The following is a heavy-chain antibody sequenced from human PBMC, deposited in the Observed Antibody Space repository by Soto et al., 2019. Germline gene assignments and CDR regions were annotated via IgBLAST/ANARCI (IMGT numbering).Heavy chain of an antibody. J-gene: IGHJ4*02. CDR1: SDSISSYY. D-gene: IGHD3-22*01. CDR3: ARAVVDPLYHLVY. CDR2: TDPSRNT. V-gene: IGHV4-4*08. Sequence: QVQLQESGPGLVRPSETLSLTCTVSSDSISSYYWIWIRPSPGKGLEWIGYTDPSRNTNYTPSLRSGVTISGDMSKTQVSPRLSSVPAADTAVYYCARAVVDPLYHLVYWVQGPLVTGSS.